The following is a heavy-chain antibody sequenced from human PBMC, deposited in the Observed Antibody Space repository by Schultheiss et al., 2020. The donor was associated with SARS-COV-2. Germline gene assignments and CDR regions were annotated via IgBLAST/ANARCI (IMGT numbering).Heavy chain of an antibody. CDR2: INHSGST. J-gene: IGHJ4*02. D-gene: IGHD6-19*01. V-gene: IGHV4-34*01. CDR3: ARVGLAVAGILVC. CDR1: GGSFSGYY. Sequence: SQTLSLTCAVYGGSFSGYYWSWIRQPPGKGLEWIGDINHSGSTNYNPSLKSRVTISVDTSKNQFSLKLSSVTAADTAVYYCARVGLAVAGILVCWGQGTLVTVSS.